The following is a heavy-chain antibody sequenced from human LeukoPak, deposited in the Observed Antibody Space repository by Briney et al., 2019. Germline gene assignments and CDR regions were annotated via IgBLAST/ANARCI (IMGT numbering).Heavy chain of an antibody. Sequence: PRRSLRLSCAASGFTFSSYAMHWVREAPGKGLEYVSAISSNGGSTYYANSVKGRFTISRDNSKNTLYLQMGSQRAEDMAVFYCTREIPTLDYVYSSGNGSSCFDTWGQGTMVTVSS. CDR3: TREIPTLDYVYSSGNGSSCFDT. CDR2: ISSNGGST. D-gene: IGHD3-22*01. J-gene: IGHJ3*02. V-gene: IGHV3-64*01. CDR1: GFTFSSYA.